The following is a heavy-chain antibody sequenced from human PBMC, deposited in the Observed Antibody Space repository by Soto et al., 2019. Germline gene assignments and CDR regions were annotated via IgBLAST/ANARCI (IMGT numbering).Heavy chain of an antibody. CDR2: ISDKGIKT. CDR3: ASRRGSSGWYRWFDP. Sequence: EVQLLESGGGLVQPGGSLRLSCAGSGSTFSDYAMNWVRQAPGKGLEWVSVISDKGIKTYYADSVKGRFTIPRDNSKNTLYLQMNSLRAEDTAVYYCASRRGSSGWYRWFDPWGQGTLVTVSS. V-gene: IGHV3-23*01. J-gene: IGHJ5*02. CDR1: GSTFSDYA. D-gene: IGHD6-19*01.